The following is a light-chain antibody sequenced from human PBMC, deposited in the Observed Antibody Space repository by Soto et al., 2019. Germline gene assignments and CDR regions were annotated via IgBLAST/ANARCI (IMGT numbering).Light chain of an antibody. Sequence: EIVLTQSPATLSLSPGERANLSCRASQSVSSYLAWYQQKPGQAPRLLIYVASNRATGIPARFSGSGSGTDFTLTISSLEPEDFAVYYCQQRSNWPVTCGQGTRLEIK. CDR3: QQRSNWPVT. J-gene: IGKJ5*01. V-gene: IGKV3-11*01. CDR1: QSVSSY. CDR2: VAS.